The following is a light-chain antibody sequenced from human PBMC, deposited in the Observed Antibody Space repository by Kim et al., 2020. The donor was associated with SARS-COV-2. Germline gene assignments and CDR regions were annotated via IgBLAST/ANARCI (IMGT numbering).Light chain of an antibody. J-gene: IGLJ2*01. Sequence: SYELTQPPSVSVSPGQTASITCSGEKLGDKYACWYQQKPGQSPVLVIYQDSKRLSGLPERFSGSTSANPPTLTIIGTPSMLDADYFCQALYSSTPLLVVF. V-gene: IGLV3-1*01. CDR1: KLGDKY. CDR3: QALYSSTPLLVV. CDR2: QDS.